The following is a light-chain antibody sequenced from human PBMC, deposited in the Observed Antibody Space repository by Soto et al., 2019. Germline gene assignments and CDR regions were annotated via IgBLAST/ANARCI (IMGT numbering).Light chain of an antibody. CDR1: SSDIGGYNY. CDR3: SSYTGSSTVV. V-gene: IGLV2-14*01. CDR2: DVS. Sequence: QSVLTQPASVSGSPGQSITISCTGTSSDIGGYNYVSWYQQHPGKAPKLMIYDVSYRPSGVSNRFSGSKSGNTASLTISWLQAEDEADYYCSSYTGSSTVVFGGGTKLTVL. J-gene: IGLJ2*01.